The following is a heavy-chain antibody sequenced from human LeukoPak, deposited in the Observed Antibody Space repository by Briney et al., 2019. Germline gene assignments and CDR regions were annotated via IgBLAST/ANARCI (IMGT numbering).Heavy chain of an antibody. J-gene: IGHJ3*02. CDR2: IIPIFGTA. CDR1: GGTFSSYA. CDR3: ARDSSSFHYDAFDI. D-gene: IGHD6-6*01. Sequence: SVKVSCKASGGTFSSYAISWVRQAPGQGLEWMGGIIPIFGTANYAQKFQGRVTMTRDTSISTAYMELSRLRSDDTAVYYCARDSSSFHYDAFDIWGQGTMVTVSS. V-gene: IGHV1-69*05.